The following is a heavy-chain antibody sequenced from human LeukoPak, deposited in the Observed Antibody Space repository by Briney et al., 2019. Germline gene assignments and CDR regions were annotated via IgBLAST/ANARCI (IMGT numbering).Heavy chain of an antibody. D-gene: IGHD3-22*01. CDR2: TIPMFRTA. CDR3: VGERIDYSDSGGHSSDY. J-gene: IGHJ4*02. V-gene: IGHV1-69*01. CDR1: GGTFSSYA. Sequence: ASVKVSCKASGGTFSSYAIRWVRQAPGQGLEWMGGTIPMFRTANYAQKFQGRLTITADESTSTAYMELSSLRSEDTAVYYCVGERIDYSDSGGHSSDYWGQGTLVTVSS.